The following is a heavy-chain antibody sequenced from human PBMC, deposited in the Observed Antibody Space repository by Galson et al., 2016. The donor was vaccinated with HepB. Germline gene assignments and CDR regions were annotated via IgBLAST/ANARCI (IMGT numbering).Heavy chain of an antibody. D-gene: IGHD5-18*01. V-gene: IGHV3-21*01. J-gene: IGHJ4*02. Sequence: SLRLSCAASGFTFSSYSMNWVRQAPGKGLEWVSSISSSSSYIYYADSVKGRFTISRDNAKNSLYQQMNSLRAEDTAVYYCARTKLQLLYYFDYWGQGTLVTVSS. CDR3: ARTKLQLLYYFDY. CDR2: ISSSSSYI. CDR1: GFTFSSYS.